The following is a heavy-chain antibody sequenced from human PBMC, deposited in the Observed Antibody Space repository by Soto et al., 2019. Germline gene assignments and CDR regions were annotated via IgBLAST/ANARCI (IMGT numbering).Heavy chain of an antibody. D-gene: IGHD3-3*01. CDR1: GGSISSGDYY. CDR3: ARDRPITIFGVVTPSRWFDP. Sequence: SETLSLTCTVSGGSISSGDYYWSWIRQPPGKGLEWIGYIYYSGSTYYNPSLKSRVTISVDTSKNQFSLKLSSVTAADTAVYYCARDRPITIFGVVTPSRWFDPWGQGTLVTVSS. V-gene: IGHV4-30-4*01. CDR2: IYYSGST. J-gene: IGHJ5*02.